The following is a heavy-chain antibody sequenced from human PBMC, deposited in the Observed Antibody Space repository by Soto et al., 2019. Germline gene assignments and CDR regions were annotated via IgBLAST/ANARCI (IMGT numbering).Heavy chain of an antibody. V-gene: IGHV3-30-3*01. D-gene: IGHD6-13*01. CDR2: ISVNGNNI. J-gene: IGHJ5*02. Sequence: GGSLRLSCAASGFTFSSYPMHWVRQVPGKGPEWVAVISVNGNNIHYGDSVKGRFTISRDNSKNTLYLQMSSLRVEDTAVYYCARSHSSSWHWFDPWGQGTLVTVSS. CDR1: GFTFSSYP. CDR3: ARSHSSSWHWFDP.